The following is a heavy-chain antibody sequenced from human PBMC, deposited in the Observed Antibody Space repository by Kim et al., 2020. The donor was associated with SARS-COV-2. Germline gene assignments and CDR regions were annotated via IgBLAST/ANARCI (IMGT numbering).Heavy chain of an antibody. D-gene: IGHD3-9*01. CDR2: P. Sequence: PNSNPPRNSRETISVETAKNQFSLKLSSLTAADTAVYYCARRAMTGYYDYWGQGTLVTVSS. J-gene: IGHJ4*02. CDR3: ARRAMTGYYDY. V-gene: IGHV4-61*07.